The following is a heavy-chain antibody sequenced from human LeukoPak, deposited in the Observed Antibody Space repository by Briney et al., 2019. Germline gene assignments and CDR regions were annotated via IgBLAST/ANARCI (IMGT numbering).Heavy chain of an antibody. D-gene: IGHD2-15*01. Sequence: SETLSLTCTVSGGSISSSSYYWGWIRQPPGKGLEWIGSIYHSGSTNYNPSLKSRVTISVDKSKNQFSLKLSSVTAADTAVYYCARDLTDCSGGSCYGDWGQGTLVTVSS. J-gene: IGHJ4*02. CDR3: ARDLTDCSGGSCYGD. CDR2: IYHSGST. V-gene: IGHV4-39*07. CDR1: GGSISSSSYY.